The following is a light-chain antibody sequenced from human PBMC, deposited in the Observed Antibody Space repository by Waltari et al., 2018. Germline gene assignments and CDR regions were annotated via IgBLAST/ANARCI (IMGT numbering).Light chain of an antibody. CDR2: DAF. CDR1: QRIASS. V-gene: IGKV3-11*01. Sequence: EIVLTQSPATLSLSPGERATLSCRASQRIASSLAWYQQRPGQAPRLLIYDAFTRDTGIPARFSGSGSGTDFTLTISSLEPEDFAVYYCQQRSNWPPTFGGGSKVEI. J-gene: IGKJ4*01. CDR3: QQRSNWPPT.